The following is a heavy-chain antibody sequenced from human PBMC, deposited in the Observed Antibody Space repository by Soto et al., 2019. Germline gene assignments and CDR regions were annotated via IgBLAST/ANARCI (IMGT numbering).Heavy chain of an antibody. V-gene: IGHV4-31*03. CDR1: GGSISSGGYY. D-gene: IGHD1-26*01. Sequence: QVQLQESGPGLVKPSQTLSLTCTVSGGSISSGGYYWSWIRQHPGKGLEWIGYIYYRGSTYYNPSLKSGVTMSGDTSKNQFSLKLSSVTAAVTAVDYCAREPRIVGAPNPFDYWGQETLVTVSS. CDR2: IYYRGST. J-gene: IGHJ4*02. CDR3: AREPRIVGAPNPFDY.